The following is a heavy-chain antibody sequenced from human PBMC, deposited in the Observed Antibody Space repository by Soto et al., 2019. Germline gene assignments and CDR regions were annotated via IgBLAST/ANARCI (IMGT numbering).Heavy chain of an antibody. J-gene: IGHJ5*02. CDR1: GGSISSYY. V-gene: IGHV4-59*01. Sequence: QVQLQESGPGLVKPSETLSLTCTVSGGSISSYYWSWIRQPPGKGLEWIGYIYYSGSTNYNPSLKGRVPISVDTSKNQFSLKLSSVTAADTAVYYCARDKNWFAPWGQGTLVTVSS. CDR3: ARDKNWFAP. CDR2: IYYSGST.